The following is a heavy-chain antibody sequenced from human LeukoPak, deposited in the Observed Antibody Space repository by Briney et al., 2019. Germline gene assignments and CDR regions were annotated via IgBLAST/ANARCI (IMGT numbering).Heavy chain of an antibody. J-gene: IGHJ5*02. D-gene: IGHD2-21*02. CDR2: INPNSGDT. CDR1: GYTFTGYY. Sequence: GASVNVSCKASGYTFTGYYIHWVRQAPGQGPEYMGWINPNSGDTNYAQKFQDRVTLTRDTSISTAYMELSNLRSDDTAMYYCARPNGDFYNWFDTWGQGTLVTVSS. CDR3: ARPNGDFYNWFDT. V-gene: IGHV1-2*02.